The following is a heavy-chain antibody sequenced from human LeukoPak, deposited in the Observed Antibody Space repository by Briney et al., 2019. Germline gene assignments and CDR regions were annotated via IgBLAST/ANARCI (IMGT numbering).Heavy chain of an antibody. CDR3: ARDSNDHYYDSSGYYWPGY. Sequence: ASVKVSCKASGYTFTGYYMHWVRQAPGQGLEWMGWINPNSGGTNYAQKFQGRVTMTRDTSISTAYMELSRLRSDDTAVYYCARDSNDHYYDSSGYYWPGYWGRGTLVTVSS. J-gene: IGHJ4*02. CDR2: INPNSGGT. D-gene: IGHD3-22*01. CDR1: GYTFTGYY. V-gene: IGHV1-2*02.